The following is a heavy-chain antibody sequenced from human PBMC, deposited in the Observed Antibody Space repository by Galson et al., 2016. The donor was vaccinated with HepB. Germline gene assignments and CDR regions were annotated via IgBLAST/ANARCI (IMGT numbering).Heavy chain of an antibody. J-gene: IGHJ2*01. D-gene: IGHD3-3*01. CDR1: GFIFSSYA. CDR2: FGDGGDI. V-gene: IGHV3-23*01. CDR3: ASLRFKGFDL. Sequence: SLRLSCAASGFIFSSYAMTWVRQAPGKGPEWVSTFGDGGDIYYADSVKGRFTISRDNSKNTLYLQMNRLRAEDTAVYYCASLRFKGFDLWGRGTLVTVSS.